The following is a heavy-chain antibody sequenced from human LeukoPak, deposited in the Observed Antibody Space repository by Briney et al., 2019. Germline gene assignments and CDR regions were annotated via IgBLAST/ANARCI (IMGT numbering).Heavy chain of an antibody. CDR1: GYTFTGYY. V-gene: IGHV1-2*02. D-gene: IGHD4-17*01. Sequence: ASVRVSCKASGYTFTGYYIHWVRQAPGQGLEWMGWFNPNSGGTNYARKFQGRVTMTRDTSISTAYMELSRLRSDDTAVYYCARVLDGDYVYFQHWGQGTLVTVSS. J-gene: IGHJ1*01. CDR3: ARVLDGDYVYFQH. CDR2: FNPNSGGT.